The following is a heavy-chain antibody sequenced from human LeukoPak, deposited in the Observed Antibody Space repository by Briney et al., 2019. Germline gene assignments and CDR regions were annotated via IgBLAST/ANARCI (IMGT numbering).Heavy chain of an antibody. CDR1: GYTFTGYY. J-gene: IGHJ6*02. D-gene: IGHD5-18*01. CDR2: INPNSGGT. CDR3: ASYASDTAMVYGMDV. Sequence: ASVKVSCKASGYTFTGYYMHWVRQAHGQGLEWMGWINPNSGGTNYAQKFQGRVTMTRDTSISTAYMELSRLRSDDTAVYYCASYASDTAMVYGMDVWGQGTTVTVSS. V-gene: IGHV1-2*02.